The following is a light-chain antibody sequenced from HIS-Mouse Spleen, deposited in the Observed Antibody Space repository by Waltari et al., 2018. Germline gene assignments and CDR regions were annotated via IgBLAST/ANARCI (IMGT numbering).Light chain of an antibody. Sequence: DIQMTQSPSTLSASVGDRVTITCRACQSISSWLAWYQQKPGKAPKLLIYKASSLESGVPARFSGSGSGTEFTLTISSLQPDDFVTYYCQQYNSYSPLTFGGGTKVEIK. CDR1: QSISSW. CDR3: QQYNSYSPLT. CDR2: KAS. V-gene: IGKV1-5*03. J-gene: IGKJ4*01.